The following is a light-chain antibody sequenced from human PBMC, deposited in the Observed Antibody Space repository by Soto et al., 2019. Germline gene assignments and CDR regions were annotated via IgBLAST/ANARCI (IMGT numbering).Light chain of an antibody. CDR3: QDYTRQPVA. V-gene: IGKV1-5*03. J-gene: IGKJ4*02. CDR2: KAS. Sequence: DIQVTRSPSTLSASVGDRVTITCRASESISSWLALYQQKPGKAPNLLIYKASTLESGVPSRFSGSGSGTEFIFTIISVERDDFATYYSQDYTRQPVALGGGTKVDIK. CDR1: ESISSW.